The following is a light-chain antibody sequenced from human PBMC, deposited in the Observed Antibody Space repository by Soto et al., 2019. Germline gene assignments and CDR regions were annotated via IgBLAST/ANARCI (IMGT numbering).Light chain of an antibody. CDR1: QSIGSD. V-gene: IGKV3-15*01. CDR2: GAS. J-gene: IGKJ4*01. Sequence: EIVMTQSPATLSVSPGERATLSCRASQSIGSDLAWYLQKPGQAPRLLIYGASTRATDIPARFSGSVSGTEFTPTISSQQSEDFAIYYCQHYNNWPLTFGGGTKVEIK. CDR3: QHYNNWPLT.